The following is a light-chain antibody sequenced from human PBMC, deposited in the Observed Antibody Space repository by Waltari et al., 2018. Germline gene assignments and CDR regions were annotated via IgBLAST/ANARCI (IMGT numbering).Light chain of an antibody. Sequence: EIVMTQSPATLSVSPGERATLSCRASQSVRSNLAWYQQTPGQAPRLLIYGASTRATGVPARFSGSGSGREFTLTISSLQSEDFAVYYCQHYNDGPEWTFGQGTKAEIK. CDR3: QHYNDGPEWT. CDR1: QSVRSN. CDR2: GAS. J-gene: IGKJ1*01. V-gene: IGKV3-15*01.